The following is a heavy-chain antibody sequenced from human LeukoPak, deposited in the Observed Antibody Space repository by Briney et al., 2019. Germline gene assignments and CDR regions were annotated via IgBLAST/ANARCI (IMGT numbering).Heavy chain of an antibody. CDR3: ARLGARYTGSYYFDY. Sequence: PGGSLRLSCAASGFTFSSYSMNWVRQAPGKGLEWVSSISSSSSYIYYADSVKGRFTISRDNAKNSLYLRMNSLRAEDTAVYYCARLGARYTGSYYFDYWGQGTLVTVSS. J-gene: IGHJ4*02. CDR2: ISSSSSYI. V-gene: IGHV3-21*01. CDR1: GFTFSSYS. D-gene: IGHD1-1*01.